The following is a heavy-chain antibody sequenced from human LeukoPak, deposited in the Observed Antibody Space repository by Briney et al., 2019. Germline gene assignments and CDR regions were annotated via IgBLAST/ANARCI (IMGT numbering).Heavy chain of an antibody. V-gene: IGHV3-13*01. CDR1: GFTFSSYD. CDR3: ARIVAGDWFDP. D-gene: IGHD3-22*01. J-gene: IGHJ5*02. Sequence: GGSLRLSCAASGFTFSSYDMHWVRQAAGKGLEWVSAIGTAGDTYYPGSVKGRFTISRENAKNTLYLQMNSLRAEDTAVYYCARIVAGDWFDPWGQGTLVTVSS. CDR2: IGTAGDT.